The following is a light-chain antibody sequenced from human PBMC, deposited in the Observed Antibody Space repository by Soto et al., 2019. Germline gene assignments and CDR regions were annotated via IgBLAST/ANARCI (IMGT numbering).Light chain of an antibody. CDR1: QNVDSNY. CDR2: GAS. J-gene: IGKJ1*01. Sequence: EIVLTQSACTLSLSTGERATLSCRASQNVDSNYLAWYQQKPGQAPRIIIFGASGRATGIPDRFSGSGSGTDFTLTISRLEPEDFAVYYCQQYGSLSWTFGQGTKVDI. V-gene: IGKV3-20*01. CDR3: QQYGSLSWT.